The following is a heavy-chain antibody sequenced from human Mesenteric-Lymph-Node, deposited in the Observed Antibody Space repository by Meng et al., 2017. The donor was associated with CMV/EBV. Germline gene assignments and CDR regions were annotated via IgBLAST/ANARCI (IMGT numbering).Heavy chain of an antibody. Sequence: ASVKVSCKASGYSFTTYYMHWVRQAPVQGLEWMGIINAGGDNTKYAQKFQGRVTMTRDTSTRTVYMKLSSLRSEDTAVYYCARASNSGYDWVYFQHWGQGTLVTVSS. CDR1: GYSFTTYY. V-gene: IGHV1-46*01. J-gene: IGHJ1*01. D-gene: IGHD5-12*01. CDR2: INAGGDNT. CDR3: ARASNSGYDWVYFQH.